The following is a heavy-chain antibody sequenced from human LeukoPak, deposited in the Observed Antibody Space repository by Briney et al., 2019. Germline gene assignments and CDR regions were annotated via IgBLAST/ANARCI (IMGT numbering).Heavy chain of an antibody. CDR2: MYHSGST. Sequence: PSETLFMTCTDSGGSITNYYWTWIRQPPPNRPHPIGYMYHSGSTNYNPSLKSRVTISVDTSKHQFSLRMNSVTAADTAVYYCAGAVLGGFWFDPWGQGTLVTVSS. J-gene: IGHJ5*02. CDR3: AGAVLGGFWFDP. D-gene: IGHD2-15*01. CDR1: GGSITNYY. V-gene: IGHV4-59*01.